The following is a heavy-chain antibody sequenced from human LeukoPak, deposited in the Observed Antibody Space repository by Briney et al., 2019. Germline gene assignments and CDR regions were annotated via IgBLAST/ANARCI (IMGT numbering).Heavy chain of an antibody. V-gene: IGHV3-48*04. CDR3: ARGDNWNSYYYYYMDV. J-gene: IGHJ6*03. D-gene: IGHD1-7*01. Sequence: GGSLRLSCAASGFTFNSYSMNWFRQAPGKGLEWVSYISSSGSSIYYADSVKGRFTISRDNAENSLNLQMNSLRAEDTAVYYCARGDNWNSYYYYYMDVWGKGTTVTVFS. CDR1: GFTFNSYS. CDR2: ISSSGSSI.